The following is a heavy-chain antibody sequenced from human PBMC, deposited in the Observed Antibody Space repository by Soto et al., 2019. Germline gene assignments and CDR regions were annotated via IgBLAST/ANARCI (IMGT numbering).Heavy chain of an antibody. CDR3: AKDLLRYFDWSAPYDY. J-gene: IGHJ4*02. D-gene: IGHD3-9*01. V-gene: IGHV3-23*01. CDR1: GFTFSSYA. CDR2: ISGSGGST. Sequence: TGGSLRLSCAASGFTFSSYAMSWVRQAPGKGLEWVSAISGSGGSTYYADSVKGRFTISRDNSKNTLYLQMNSLRAEDTAVYYCAKDLLRYFDWSAPYDYWGQGTLVTVSS.